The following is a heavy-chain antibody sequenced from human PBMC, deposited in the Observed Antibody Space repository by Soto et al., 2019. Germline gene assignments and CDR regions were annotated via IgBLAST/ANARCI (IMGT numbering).Heavy chain of an antibody. Sequence: PGGSLRLSCAASGFTFSNAWVTWVRQAPGKGLEWVGRIKSKADGGTTDYAAPVKGRFTISRDDSKNTLYLQMNSLKTEDTAVYYCATAGVVVAARFDYWGQGTLVTVSS. CDR3: ATAGVVVAARFDY. CDR1: GFTFSNAW. D-gene: IGHD2-15*01. CDR2: IKSKADGGTT. J-gene: IGHJ4*02. V-gene: IGHV3-15*01.